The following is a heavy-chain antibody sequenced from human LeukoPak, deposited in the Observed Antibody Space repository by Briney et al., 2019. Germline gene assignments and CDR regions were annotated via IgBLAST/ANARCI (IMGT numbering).Heavy chain of an antibody. CDR2: ITANGGYT. CDR3: AKDPNGDYIGAFDF. J-gene: IGHJ3*01. D-gene: IGHD4-17*01. Sequence: GGSLRLSCAASAFSFSKFALIWVRQAPGKGLEWVSAITANGGYTLYADAVKGRFTVSRDNSKNTLYLQINGLRPEDTAMYYCAKDPNGDYIGAFDFWGQGTMVTVSS. CDR1: AFSFSKFA. V-gene: IGHV3-23*01.